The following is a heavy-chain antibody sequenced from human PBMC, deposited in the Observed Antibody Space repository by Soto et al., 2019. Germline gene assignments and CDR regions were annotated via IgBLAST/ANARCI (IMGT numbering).Heavy chain of an antibody. D-gene: IGHD2-21*02. CDR1: EFAVIADS. CDR3: AREETAWPLAYGLDA. V-gene: IGHV3-21*01. CDR2: ITRNSDI. Sequence: NPWGCLRHCCADSEFAVIADSILCVRQAPGRGLEWVSAITRNSDIYYADSVKGRFTISRDNAKNSVSLQTDSLRAEDTAVYYCAREETAWPLAYGLDAWVQGNTVTVSS. J-gene: IGHJ6*02.